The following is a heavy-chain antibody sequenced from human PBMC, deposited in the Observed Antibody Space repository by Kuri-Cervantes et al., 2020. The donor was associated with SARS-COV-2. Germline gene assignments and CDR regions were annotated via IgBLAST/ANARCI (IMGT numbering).Heavy chain of an antibody. D-gene: IGHD3-22*01. CDR2: INPNSGGT. CDR1: GYTFTAYY. CDR3: ARGIPVVSNEGRIDY. Sequence: ASVKVSCKASGYTFTAYYMHWVRQAPGQGLEWMGWINPNSGGTNYAQKFQGRVTTTRGASISTAYMELSRLRSDDTALYYCARGIPVVSNEGRIDYWGQGTLVTVSS. V-gene: IGHV1-2*02. J-gene: IGHJ4*02.